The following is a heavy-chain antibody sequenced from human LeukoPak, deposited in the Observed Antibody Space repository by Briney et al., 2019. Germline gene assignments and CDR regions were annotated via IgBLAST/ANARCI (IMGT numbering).Heavy chain of an antibody. D-gene: IGHD2-15*01. J-gene: IGHJ4*02. CDR1: GFTFSHSW. CDR3: AREDGYCSGGNCYSYFDS. V-gene: IGHV3-7*01. Sequence: PGGSLRLSCAASGFTFSHSWMSWVRQAPGKGLEWVAYIKKTGSETYYVDSVKGRFTITRGNTRSSLFLQMYSLRAEDTAVYFCAREDGYCSGGNCYSYFDSWGQGTLVTVSS. CDR2: IKKTGSET.